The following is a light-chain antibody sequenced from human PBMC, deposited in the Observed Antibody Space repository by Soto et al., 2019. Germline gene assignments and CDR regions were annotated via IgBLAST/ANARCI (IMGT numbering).Light chain of an antibody. CDR2: GAS. J-gene: IGKJ1*01. CDR1: QSVTSSY. V-gene: IGKV3-20*01. CDR3: QQYGSSPTT. Sequence: EIVLTQSPGTVSLSPGERATLSCMASQSVTSSYLAWWQQKPGQAPRLLIYGASSRATGIPDRFSGSGSGTDFTLTISRLEPEDFAVYFCQQYGSSPTTFGQGTKVDIK.